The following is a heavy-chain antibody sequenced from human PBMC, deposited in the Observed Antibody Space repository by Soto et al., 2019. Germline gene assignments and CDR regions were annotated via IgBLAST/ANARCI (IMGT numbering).Heavy chain of an antibody. J-gene: IGHJ5*02. V-gene: IGHV4-31*03. CDR1: GDSVSSSSYY. CDR2: IHHSGTT. Sequence: QVQLQESGPGLVKPSQTPSLTCTVSGDSVSSSSYYWSWIRQHPGKGLEWIGYIHHSGTTYYNPSLKSRITLSVDTSKNQFSLRLSSVTAADTAVYYCASGLGYKAWGQGTLVTVSS. CDR3: ASGLGYKA. D-gene: IGHD5-12*01.